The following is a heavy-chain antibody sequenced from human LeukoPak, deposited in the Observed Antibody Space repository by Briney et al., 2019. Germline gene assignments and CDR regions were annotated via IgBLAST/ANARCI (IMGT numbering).Heavy chain of an antibody. Sequence: PRGSLRLSCAASGFTFSDYYMSWIRQAPGTGLEWVSYIYNSGSYTNYADSVKGRFTISRDNAKKSLYLQMNSLRAEDTAVYYCARNYGSGRGLDYWGQGTLVTVFS. CDR3: ARNYGSGRGLDY. V-gene: IGHV3-11*03. J-gene: IGHJ4*02. CDR2: IYNSGSYT. CDR1: GFTFSDYY. D-gene: IGHD3-10*01.